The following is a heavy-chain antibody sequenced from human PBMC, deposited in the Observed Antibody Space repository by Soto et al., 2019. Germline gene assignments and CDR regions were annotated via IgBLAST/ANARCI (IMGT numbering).Heavy chain of an antibody. D-gene: IGHD5-18*01. CDR1: GFTFSSYW. CDR3: ARDTYSYGFLIYYYYGMDV. Sequence: PGGSLRLSCAASGFTFSSYWMSWVRQAPGKGLEWVANIKQDGSEKYYVDSVEGRFTISRDNAKNSLYLQMNSLRAEDTAVYYCARDTYSYGFLIYYYYGMDVWGQGTTVTVSS. CDR2: IKQDGSEK. V-gene: IGHV3-7*01. J-gene: IGHJ6*02.